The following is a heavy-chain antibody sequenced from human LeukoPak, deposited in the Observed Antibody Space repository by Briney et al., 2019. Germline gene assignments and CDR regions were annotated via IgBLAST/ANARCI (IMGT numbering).Heavy chain of an antibody. V-gene: IGHV1-69*13. CDR1: GYTFTTYY. D-gene: IGHD7-27*01. J-gene: IGHJ4*02. Sequence: SAKVSCKASGYTFTTYYIHWVRQAPGQGLEWMGGIIPIFGTANYAQKFQGRVTITADESTSTAYMELSSLRSEDTAVYYCASLSGDQNYWGQGTLVTVSS. CDR2: IIPIFGTA. CDR3: ASLSGDQNY.